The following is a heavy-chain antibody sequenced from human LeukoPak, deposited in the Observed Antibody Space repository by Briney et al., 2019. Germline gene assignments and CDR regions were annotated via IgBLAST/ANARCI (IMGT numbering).Heavy chain of an antibody. V-gene: IGHV3-7*03. CDR3: ARAYCGGDCYYFDY. Sequence: GGSLRLSCAASGFTFSSYWMSWVRQAPGKGLEWVANINKDGGEKYYVDSVKGRFTISRDNAKNSLYLQMNSLRADDTAVYYCARAYCGGDCYYFDYWGQGTLVTVSS. CDR2: INKDGGEK. D-gene: IGHD2-21*02. CDR1: GFTFSSYW. J-gene: IGHJ4*02.